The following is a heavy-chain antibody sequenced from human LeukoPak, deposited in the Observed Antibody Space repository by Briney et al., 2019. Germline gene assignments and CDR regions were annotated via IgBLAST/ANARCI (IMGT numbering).Heavy chain of an antibody. CDR3: AKSKSPYPMDYIFDF. J-gene: IGHJ4*02. CDR2: TSYDGNKK. V-gene: IGHV3-30-3*01. D-gene: IGHD4-11*01. CDR1: GFTFSSYA. Sequence: PGGSLRLSCAASGFTFSSYAMHWVRQAPGKGLEWVAVTSYDGNKKYYADSVKGRFTISRDNSKNTLYVQMNSLRTDDAAVYYCAKSKSPYPMDYIFDFWGQGTRVTVSS.